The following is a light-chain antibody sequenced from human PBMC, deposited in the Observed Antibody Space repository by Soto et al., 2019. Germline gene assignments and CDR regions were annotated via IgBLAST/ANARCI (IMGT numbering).Light chain of an antibody. CDR3: CSYAGSTYFV. CDR1: SRDVGSYNL. J-gene: IGLJ1*01. CDR2: DGT. Sequence: QSALTQPASVSGSPGQSITISCTGTSRDVGSYNLVSWYQIHPGKAPKLLIYDGTKRPSGVSDRFSGSRSGDTASLTISGLQTEDEADYHCCSYAGSTYFVFGTGTKVTGL. V-gene: IGLV2-23*01.